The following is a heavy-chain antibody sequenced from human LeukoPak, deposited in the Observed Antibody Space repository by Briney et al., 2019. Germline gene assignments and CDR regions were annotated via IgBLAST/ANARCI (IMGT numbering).Heavy chain of an antibody. CDR3: ARGPTYCSSSSCLQGE. Sequence: SETLSLTCTVSGGSISSGSYYLSWIRQPAGKGLEWIGRIYTSGSTNYNPSLKSRVTISVDTSKNQFSLKLSSVTAADTAVYYCARGPTYCSSSSCLQGEWGQGTLVTVSS. J-gene: IGHJ4*02. CDR2: IYTSGST. V-gene: IGHV4-61*02. CDR1: GGSISSGSYY. D-gene: IGHD2-15*01.